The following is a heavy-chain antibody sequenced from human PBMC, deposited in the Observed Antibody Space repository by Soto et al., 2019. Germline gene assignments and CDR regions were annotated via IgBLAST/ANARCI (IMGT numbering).Heavy chain of an antibody. CDR3: AGAGYYYYYYGMDV. V-gene: IGHV4-30-2*01. CDR1: GGSISSGGYS. Sequence: SETLSLTCAVSGGSISSGGYSWSWIRQPPGKGLEWIGYIYHSGSTYYNPSLKSRVTISVDTSKNQFSLKLSSVTAADTAVYYCAGAGYYYYYYGMDVWGQGTTVTVSS. CDR2: IYHSGST. J-gene: IGHJ6*02. D-gene: IGHD6-19*01.